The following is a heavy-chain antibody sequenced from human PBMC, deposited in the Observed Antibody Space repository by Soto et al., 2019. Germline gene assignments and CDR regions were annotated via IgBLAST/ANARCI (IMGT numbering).Heavy chain of an antibody. CDR2: IYYSGTT. V-gene: IGHV4-59*01. D-gene: IGHD6-13*01. CDR3: ARDYSSSWNHFDY. J-gene: IGHJ4*02. CDR1: GGSISNYY. Sequence: SETLSLTCTVSGGSISNYYWSGIRQPPGKGLEWIGYIYYSGTTNYNPSLKSRVTISVDTSKNQLSLKLNSVTAADTAVYYCARDYSSSWNHFDYWGQGTLVTVSS.